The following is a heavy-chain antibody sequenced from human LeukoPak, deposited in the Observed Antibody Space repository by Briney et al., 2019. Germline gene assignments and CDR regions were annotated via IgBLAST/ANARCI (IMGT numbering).Heavy chain of an antibody. CDR3: ATLEAPYYYGSGFDY. Sequence: ASVKVSCKVSGYIFTELSMHWVRQAPGKGLEWMGGFDPEYGETIYSQKFQGRVTMTAEISTDTVYMELSSLRSEDTAVYYCATLEAPYYYGSGFDYWGQGTLVTVSS. V-gene: IGHV1-24*01. D-gene: IGHD3-10*01. CDR1: GYIFTELS. CDR2: FDPEYGET. J-gene: IGHJ4*02.